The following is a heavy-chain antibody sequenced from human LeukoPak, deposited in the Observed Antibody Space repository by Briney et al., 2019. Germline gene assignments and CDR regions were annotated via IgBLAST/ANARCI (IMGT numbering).Heavy chain of an antibody. CDR3: AGGGYSSSWYLDY. V-gene: IGHV4-34*01. J-gene: IGHJ4*02. D-gene: IGHD6-13*01. CDR2: INHSGST. CDR1: GGSFSGYY. Sequence: PSETLSLTCAVYGGSFSGYYWSWIRQPPGKGLEWIGEINHSGSTNYNPSLKSRVTISVDTSKNQFSLKLSSVTAADTAVYYCAGGGYSSSWYLDYWGQGTLVTVSS.